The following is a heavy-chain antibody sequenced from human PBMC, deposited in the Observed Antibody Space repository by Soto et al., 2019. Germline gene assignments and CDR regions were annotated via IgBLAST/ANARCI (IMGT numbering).Heavy chain of an antibody. D-gene: IGHD1-7*01. CDR3: ARGPWRWDYYYFDY. CDR2: IYYSGST. J-gene: IGHJ4*02. V-gene: IGHV4-59*01. Sequence: SETLSLTCAVYGGSFSGYYWSWIRQPPGKGLEWIGYIYYSGSTNYNPSLKSRVTISVDTSKNQFSLKLSSVTAADTAVYYCARGPWRWDYYYFDYWGQGTLLTVSS. CDR1: GGSFSGYY.